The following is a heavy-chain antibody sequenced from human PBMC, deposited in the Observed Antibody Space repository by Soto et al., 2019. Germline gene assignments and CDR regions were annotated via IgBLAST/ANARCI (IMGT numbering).Heavy chain of an antibody. J-gene: IGHJ4*02. V-gene: IGHV1-18*01. CDR3: ARDLVGAPGY. CDR2: ISAYNGKT. CDR1: GYTFTSYG. Sequence: QVQLVQSGAEVKKPGASVKVSCKASGYTFTSYGISWVRQAPGQGLEWMGWISAYNGKTNYAQKLQGRVTMTTDTATRKADMELRSLRADDRAVYYCARDLVGAPGYWGQGTLVAVSS. D-gene: IGHD1-26*01.